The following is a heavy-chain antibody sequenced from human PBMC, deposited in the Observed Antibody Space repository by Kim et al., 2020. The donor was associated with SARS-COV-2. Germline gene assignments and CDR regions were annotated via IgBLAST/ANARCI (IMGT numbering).Heavy chain of an antibody. Sequence: GGSLRLSCAASGFTFSYYAMHWVRQAPGKGLEWVAVISYDGSIKYYADSVKGRFTISRDNSKNTLYLQMNSLRAEDTAVYYCARDGDSSGWQVSFFDYWGQGTLVTVSS. CDR2: ISYDGSIK. CDR1: GFTFSYYA. V-gene: IGHV3-30*04. J-gene: IGHJ4*02. D-gene: IGHD6-19*01. CDR3: ARDGDSSGWQVSFFDY.